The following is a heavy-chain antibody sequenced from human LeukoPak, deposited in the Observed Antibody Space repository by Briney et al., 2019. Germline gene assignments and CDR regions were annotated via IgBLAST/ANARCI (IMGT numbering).Heavy chain of an antibody. CDR1: GGSISSGGYY. D-gene: IGHD5-18*01. CDR2: IYHSGST. J-gene: IGHJ4*02. Sequence: SETLSLTCTVSGGSISSGGYYWSWIRQPPGKGLEWIGYIYHSGSTYYNPSLKSRVTISVDRSKNQFSLKLSSVTAADTAVYYCAREYSYGRYFDYWGQGTLVTVSS. CDR3: AREYSYGRYFDY. V-gene: IGHV4-30-2*01.